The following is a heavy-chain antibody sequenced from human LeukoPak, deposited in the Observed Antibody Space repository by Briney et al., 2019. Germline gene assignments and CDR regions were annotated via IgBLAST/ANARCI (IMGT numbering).Heavy chain of an antibody. Sequence: KSGGSLRLSCAASGFTFSSYSMNWVRQAPGKGLEWVSSISSSGTYIYYADSVKGRFTISRDSAKNSLYLQMNSLRAEDTAVYYCARPQYYDILTGGLDAFDIWGQGTMVTVSS. CDR2: ISSSGTYI. J-gene: IGHJ3*02. CDR1: GFTFSSYS. D-gene: IGHD3-9*01. V-gene: IGHV3-21*01. CDR3: ARPQYYDILTGGLDAFDI.